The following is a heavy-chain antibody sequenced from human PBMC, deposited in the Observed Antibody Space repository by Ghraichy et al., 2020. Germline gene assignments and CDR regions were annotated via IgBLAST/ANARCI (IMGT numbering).Heavy chain of an antibody. CDR3: AKAGGYCTGGSCYPNWFDP. CDR1: GFTFSNYA. D-gene: IGHD2-15*01. CDR2: IDVSGGST. V-gene: IGHV3-23*01. J-gene: IGHJ5*02. Sequence: GGSLRLSCAASGFTFSNYAMSWVRQAPGKGLEWVSAIDVSGGSTYYADSVKGRFTISRDNSQNTLYLQMNSLRAEDTAVYYCAKAGGYCTGGSCYPNWFDPWGQGTLVTVSS.